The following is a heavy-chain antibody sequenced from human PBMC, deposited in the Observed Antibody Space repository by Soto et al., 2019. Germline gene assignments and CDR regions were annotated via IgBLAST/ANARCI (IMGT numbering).Heavy chain of an antibody. CDR3: ARGGSPYVWFNEF. D-gene: IGHD3-16*01. J-gene: IGHJ4*02. CDR2: IIPVFGTT. V-gene: IGHV1-69*01. CDR1: GGLFSSYA. Sequence: QEPLVQSGPEVKEPGSLVKVSCKASGGLFSSYAISWVRQAPGQGLEWLGGIIPVFGTTNYAEKFQGRVTITADESTNTAYMELSSLRSGDTAIYYCARGGSPYVWFNEFWGQGTLVTVSS.